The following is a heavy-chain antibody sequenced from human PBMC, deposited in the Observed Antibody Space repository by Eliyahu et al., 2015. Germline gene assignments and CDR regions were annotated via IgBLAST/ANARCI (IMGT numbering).Heavy chain of an antibody. V-gene: IGHV4-30-4*01. CDR3: ARVARRGATRVDY. Sequence: QVQLQESGPGLVKPSQTLSLTCTVSGGSIXSGDYYWSWXRQPPGKGLEWIGYIYYSGSTYYNPSLKSRVTISVDTSKNQFSLKLSSVTAADTAVYYCARVARRGATRVDYWGQGTLVTVSS. CDR2: IYYSGST. CDR1: GGSIXSGDYY. J-gene: IGHJ4*02. D-gene: IGHD1-26*01.